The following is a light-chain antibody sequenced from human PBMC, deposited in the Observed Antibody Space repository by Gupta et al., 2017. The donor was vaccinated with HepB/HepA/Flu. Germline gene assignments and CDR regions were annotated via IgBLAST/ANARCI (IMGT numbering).Light chain of an antibody. CDR3: QQYYSYLIT. J-gene: IGKJ5*01. CDR2: AAS. V-gene: IGKV1-8*01. CDR1: QGISSY. Sequence: AIRMTQSPSSFSASTGDRVTITCRASQGISSYLAWYQQKPGKAPKLLIYAASTLQSGVPSRFSGSGSGIDFTLTISCLQSEDFATYYCQQYYSYLITFGQGTRLEIK.